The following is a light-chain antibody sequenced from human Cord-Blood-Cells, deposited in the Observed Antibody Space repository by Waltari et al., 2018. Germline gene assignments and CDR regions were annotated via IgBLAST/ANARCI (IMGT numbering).Light chain of an antibody. V-gene: IGLV2-23*01. J-gene: IGLJ1*01. CDR3: CSYAGSSTFV. Sequence: QSALTQPASVSGSPGQSITISCTGTSSDVGSYNLVSWYQQHPGKAPKLMIYEGGKRPSGVSNRFPGSKSGNTASLTISGLQAEDEADYYCCSYAGSSTFVFGTGTKVTVL. CDR1: SSDVGSYNL. CDR2: EGG.